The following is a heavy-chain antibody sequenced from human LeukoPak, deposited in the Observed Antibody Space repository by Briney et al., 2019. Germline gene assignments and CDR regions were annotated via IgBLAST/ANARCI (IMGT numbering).Heavy chain of an antibody. D-gene: IGHD1-26*01. V-gene: IGHV4-39*01. J-gene: IGHJ4*02. CDR1: GGSISSRNYY. Sequence: SETLSLTCTVSGGSISSRNYYWGWIRQPPGKGLEWIGSMYYSGTTYYNPSLKSRVTISVDTSKNQFSLKLSSVTAADTAVYYCASGTSFDYWGQGTLVTVSS. CDR3: ASGTSFDY. CDR2: MYYSGTT.